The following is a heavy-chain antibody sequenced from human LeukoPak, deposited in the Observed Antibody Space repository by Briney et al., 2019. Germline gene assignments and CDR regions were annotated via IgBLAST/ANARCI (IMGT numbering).Heavy chain of an antibody. V-gene: IGHV5-51*01. Sequence: GESLKISCKGSGYSFTSYWIGWVRQMPGKGLEWMGIIYPGDSDTRYSPSFQGQVTISADKSISTAYLQWSSLKASETAMYYCARHSYDSSGYFPYYYYMDVWGKGTTVTVSS. CDR2: IYPGDSDT. CDR3: ARHSYDSSGYFPYYYYMDV. CDR1: GYSFTSYW. D-gene: IGHD3-22*01. J-gene: IGHJ6*03.